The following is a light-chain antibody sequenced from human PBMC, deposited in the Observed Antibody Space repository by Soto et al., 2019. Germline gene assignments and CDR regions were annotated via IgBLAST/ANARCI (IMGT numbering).Light chain of an antibody. CDR3: HQVGSFPPIS. V-gene: IGKV3-20*01. CDR2: AAA. J-gene: IGKJ5*01. CDR1: QSVKNNN. Sequence: EIVLMQSPGTLSLSPGERATLSCRASQSVKNNNLAWYQQKPGQAPRPLVYAAAGRATGIPNRFSGSGSGNDFTFNIGRLEPEEFGICYCHQVGSFPPISFGQGTRLEI.